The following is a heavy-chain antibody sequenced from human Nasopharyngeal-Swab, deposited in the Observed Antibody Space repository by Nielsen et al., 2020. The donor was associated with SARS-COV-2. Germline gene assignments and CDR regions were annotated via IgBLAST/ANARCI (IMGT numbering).Heavy chain of an antibody. CDR3: AKDIRAGDYGSGSSYDY. Sequence: GGSLRLSCAASGFTFSSYWMHWVRQAPGKGLVWVSRINSDGSSTSYADSVKGRFTISRDNAKNTLYLQMNSLRAEDTALYYCAKDIRAGDYGSGSSYDYWGQGTLVTVSS. D-gene: IGHD3-10*01. J-gene: IGHJ4*02. CDR1: GFTFSSYW. CDR2: INSDGSST. V-gene: IGHV3-74*01.